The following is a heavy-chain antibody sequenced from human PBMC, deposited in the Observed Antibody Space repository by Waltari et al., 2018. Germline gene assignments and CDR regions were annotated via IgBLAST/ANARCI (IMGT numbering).Heavy chain of an antibody. D-gene: IGHD3-3*01. V-gene: IGHV4-59*08. CDR2: IYYSGST. CDR1: GGSISSYY. CDR3: ARRRGARFWSGPFDY. Sequence: QVQLQESGPGLVKPSETLSLTCTVSGGSISSYYWSWIRQPPGKGLEWIGYIYYSGSTNHNPSLKSRVTISVDTSKNQFSLKLSSVTAADTAVYYCARRRGARFWSGPFDYWGQGTLVTVSS. J-gene: IGHJ4*02.